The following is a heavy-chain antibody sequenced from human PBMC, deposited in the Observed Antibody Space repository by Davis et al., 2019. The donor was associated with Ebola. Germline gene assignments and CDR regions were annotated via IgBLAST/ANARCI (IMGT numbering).Heavy chain of an antibody. CDR2: MNPNSGGT. CDR1: GYTFTNYY. CDR3: ARDPLRGGSGSFCDY. D-gene: IGHD3-10*01. J-gene: IGHJ4*02. Sequence: ASVKVSCKASGYTFTNYYVHWVRQAPGQGLEWMGWMNPNSGGTSYAQKFQGRVTMTRDTSLSTAYMELSRLRSDDTAVYYCARDPLRGGSGSFCDYWGQGTLVTVSS. V-gene: IGHV1-2*02.